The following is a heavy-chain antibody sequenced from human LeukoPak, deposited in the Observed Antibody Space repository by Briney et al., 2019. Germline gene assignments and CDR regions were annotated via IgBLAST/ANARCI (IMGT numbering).Heavy chain of an antibody. J-gene: IGHJ4*02. D-gene: IGHD2-8*01. Sequence: ASVKVSCKASGYTFTSYGISWVRQAPGQGLEWMGWISAYNGNTNYAQKLQGRVTMTTDTSTSTAYMELRSLRSDDTAVYYCARGYCTNGVCYTLDYWGQGTLVTVSS. CDR2: ISAYNGNT. V-gene: IGHV1-18*01. CDR1: GYTFTSYG. CDR3: ARGYCTNGVCYTLDY.